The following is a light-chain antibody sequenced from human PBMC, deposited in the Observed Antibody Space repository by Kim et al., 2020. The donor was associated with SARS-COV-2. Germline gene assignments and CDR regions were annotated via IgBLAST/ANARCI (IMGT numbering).Light chain of an antibody. CDR2: DND. J-gene: IGLJ3*02. CDR3: GTWDTSLSAWV. Sequence: QSVLTQPPSVSAAPGQKVTISCSGSSSNIGNNFVSWYQQLPGTAPKRLLYDNDKRPSGIPDRFSGSKSGTSATLGITGFQTGDEADYYCGTWDTSLSAWVFGGGTQLTVL. CDR1: SSNIGNNF. V-gene: IGLV1-51*01.